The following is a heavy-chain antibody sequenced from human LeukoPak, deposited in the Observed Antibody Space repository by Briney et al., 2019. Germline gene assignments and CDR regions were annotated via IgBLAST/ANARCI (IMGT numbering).Heavy chain of an antibody. D-gene: IGHD6-19*01. V-gene: IGHV3-33*01. Sequence: GGSLSLSCAASGFTFSNYGMHWVRQAPGKGLEWVAVIWYDGSNKFYSDSVKGRFTVSRDNSKNTLYLQMNSLRAEDTAVYYCARAPSGWSDFWYFDLWGRGTLVTVSS. CDR3: ARAPSGWSDFWYFDL. J-gene: IGHJ2*01. CDR2: IWYDGSNK. CDR1: GFTFSNYG.